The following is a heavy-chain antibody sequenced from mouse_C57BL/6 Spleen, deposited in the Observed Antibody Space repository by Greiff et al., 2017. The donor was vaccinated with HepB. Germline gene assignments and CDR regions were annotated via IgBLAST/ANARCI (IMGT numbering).Heavy chain of an antibody. CDR3: ARYYDGYYDY. J-gene: IGHJ2*01. CDR1: GYTFTSYW. Sequence: QVQLKQPGAELVKPGASVKLSCKASGYTFTSYWMHWVKQRPGQGLEWIGMIHPNSGSTNYNEKFKSKATLTVDKSSSTAYMQLSSLTSEDSAVYYCARYYDGYYDYWGQGTTLTVSS. D-gene: IGHD2-3*01. V-gene: IGHV1-64*01. CDR2: IHPNSGST.